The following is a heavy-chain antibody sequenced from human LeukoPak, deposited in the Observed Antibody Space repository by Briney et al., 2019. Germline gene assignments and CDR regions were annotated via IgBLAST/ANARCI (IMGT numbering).Heavy chain of an antibody. CDR3: ARHGYNGFDM. CDR1: GFSFSSYN. CDR2: ITNTGSSR. Sequence: PGGSLRLSCAASGFSFSSYNMNWVRQAPGKGLEWVSFITNTGSSRYYTDSVKGRFTISRDNAKNSLYIKMNSLRAEDTAVYYCARHGYNGFDMWGQGTMVTVSS. D-gene: IGHD5-12*01. J-gene: IGHJ3*02. V-gene: IGHV3-21*01.